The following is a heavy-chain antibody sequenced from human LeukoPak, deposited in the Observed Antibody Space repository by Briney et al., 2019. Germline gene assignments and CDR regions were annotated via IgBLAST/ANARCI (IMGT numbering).Heavy chain of an antibody. CDR1: GYTFTGYY. V-gene: IGHV1-2*02. CDR2: INPNSGGT. CDR3: AKDQTPMDSGSYGFDY. J-gene: IGHJ4*02. D-gene: IGHD1-26*01. Sequence: ASVKVSCKASGYTFTGYYMHWVRQAPGQGLEWMGWINPNSGGTNYAQKFQGRVTMTRDTSISTAYMELNSLRAEDTAVYYCAKDQTPMDSGSYGFDYWGQGTLVTVSS.